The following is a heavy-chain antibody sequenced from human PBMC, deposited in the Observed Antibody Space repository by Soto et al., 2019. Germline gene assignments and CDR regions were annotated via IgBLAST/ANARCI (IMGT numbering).Heavy chain of an antibody. CDR3: TTGQLVPGPYYYYGMDV. CDR2: IKSKTDGGTT. CDR1: GFTFSNAW. Sequence: GGSLRLSCAASGFTFSNAWMNWVRQAPGKGLEWVGRIKSKTDGGTTDYAAPVKGRFTISRDDSKNTLYLQMNSLKTEDTAVYYCTTGQLVPGPYYYYGMDVWGQGTTVIVSS. J-gene: IGHJ6*01. V-gene: IGHV3-15*07. D-gene: IGHD6-13*01.